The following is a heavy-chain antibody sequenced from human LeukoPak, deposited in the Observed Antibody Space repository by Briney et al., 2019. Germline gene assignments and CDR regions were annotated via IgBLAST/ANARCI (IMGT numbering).Heavy chain of an antibody. D-gene: IGHD3-10*01. CDR3: ARATKGSGLNY. V-gene: IGHV4-30-2*01. J-gene: IGHJ4*02. Sequence: SETLSLTCAVSGGSLSSGGYSWSWLRQPPGRGREWIGYIYHSGSTYYNPSLKSRVTISVDRSKNQFSLKLSSVTAADTAVYYCARATKGSGLNYWGQGTLVTVSS. CDR2: IYHSGST. CDR1: GGSLSSGGYS.